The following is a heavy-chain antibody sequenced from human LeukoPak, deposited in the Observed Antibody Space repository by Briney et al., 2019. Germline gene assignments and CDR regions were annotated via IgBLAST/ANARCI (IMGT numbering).Heavy chain of an antibody. CDR2: ISSSSSYI. D-gene: IGHD1-7*01. V-gene: IGHV3-21*01. CDR1: GFTFSSYS. CDR3: ARDAPPWTLELLARYYYYYYMDV. J-gene: IGHJ6*03. Sequence: GGSLRLSCAASGFTFSSYSMNWVRQAPGKGLEWVSSISSSSSYIYYADSVKGRFTISRDNAKKSLYLQMNSLRAEDTAVYYCARDAPPWTLELLARYYYYYYMDVWGKGTTVTVSS.